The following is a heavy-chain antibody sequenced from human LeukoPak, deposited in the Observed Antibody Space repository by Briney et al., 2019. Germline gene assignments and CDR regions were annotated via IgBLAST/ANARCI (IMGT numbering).Heavy chain of an antibody. D-gene: IGHD3-10*01. CDR1: GYTFTGYY. V-gene: IGHV1-2*02. Sequence: ASVKVSCKASGYTFTGYYMHWVRQAPGQGLEWMGWINPNSGDTNYAQKFQGKVTMTRDTSISTAYMELSRLTSDDTAVYYCARDRTYFGSGSASGWGQGTLVTVSS. CDR2: INPNSGDT. CDR3: ARDRTYFGSGSASG. J-gene: IGHJ4*02.